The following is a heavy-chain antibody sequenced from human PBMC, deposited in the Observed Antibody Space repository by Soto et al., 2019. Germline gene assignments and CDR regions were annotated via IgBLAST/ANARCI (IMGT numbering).Heavy chain of an antibody. V-gene: IGHV3-23*01. J-gene: IGHJ3*02. CDR1: GFTFSNYA. D-gene: IGHD3-10*01. CDR3: AKGPAEGHGWGVWGGGHHDAFDI. Sequence: EVQLLESGGGLVQPGGSLRLSCAASGFTFSNYAMSWVRQAPGKGLEWVSAISGSGGHPYYPDSVKGRFTISRDNSKNRRFLQMEGPGAQDRALDYCAKGPAEGHGWGVWGGGHHDAFDIWGQGTMVTVSS. CDR2: ISGSGGHP.